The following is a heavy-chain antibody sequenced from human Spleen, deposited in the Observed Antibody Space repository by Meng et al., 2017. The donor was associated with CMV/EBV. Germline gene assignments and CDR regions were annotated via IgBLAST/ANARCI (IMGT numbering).Heavy chain of an antibody. Sequence: VQVQQWGAGLWKPSETLSLTCAVDGWSFSGYYWSWIRQPPGKGLEWIGKINDSGSTNYNPSLKSRVTISVDTSKNQFSLKLSSVTAADTAVYYCARGGRITMVRGVRGFDYWGQGTLVTVSS. D-gene: IGHD3-10*01. CDR3: ARGGRITMVRGVRGFDY. CDR2: INDSGST. CDR1: GWSFSGYY. V-gene: IGHV4-34*01. J-gene: IGHJ4*02.